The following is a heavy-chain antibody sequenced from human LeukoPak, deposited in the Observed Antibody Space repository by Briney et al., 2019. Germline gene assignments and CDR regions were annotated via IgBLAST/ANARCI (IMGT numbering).Heavy chain of an antibody. D-gene: IGHD3-10*01. CDR2: ISSSGSAI. Sequence: PGGSLRLSCAAPGFTFNSYDMHWVRQAPGKGLEWVSYISSSGSAIYYADSVKGRFTISRDNAKNSLYLQMNSLRAEDTAVYYCARVGRNYFDYWGQGTLVTVAS. CDR3: ARVGRNYFDY. CDR1: GFTFNSYD. J-gene: IGHJ4*02. V-gene: IGHV3-48*04.